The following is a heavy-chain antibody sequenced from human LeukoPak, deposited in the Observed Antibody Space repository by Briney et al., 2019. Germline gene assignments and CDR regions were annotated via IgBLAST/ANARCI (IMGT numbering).Heavy chain of an antibody. Sequence: PSVTLSLTCTVSGGSISSSSYYWGWIRQPPGKGLEWIGSIYYSGSTYYNPSLKSRVTISVDTSKNQFSLKLSSVTAADTAVYYCASRMYSSSSRLNFDYWGQGTLVTVSS. D-gene: IGHD6-6*01. V-gene: IGHV4-39*01. CDR2: IYYSGST. CDR3: ASRMYSSSSRLNFDY. CDR1: GGSISSSSYY. J-gene: IGHJ4*02.